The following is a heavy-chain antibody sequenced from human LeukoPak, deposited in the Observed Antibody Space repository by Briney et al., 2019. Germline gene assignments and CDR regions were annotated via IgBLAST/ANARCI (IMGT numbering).Heavy chain of an antibody. CDR3: ARDQWGSKAFDY. J-gene: IGHJ4*02. CDR2: IYYSGST. D-gene: IGHD1-26*01. CDR1: GGSISSGDYY. V-gene: IGHV4-30-4*01. Sequence: SETLSLTCTVSGGSISSGDYYWSWIRQPPGKGLEWIGYIYYSGSTYYNPSLKSRVTISVDTSKNQFSLKLSSVTAADTAVYYCARDQWGSKAFDYWGQGTLVTVSS.